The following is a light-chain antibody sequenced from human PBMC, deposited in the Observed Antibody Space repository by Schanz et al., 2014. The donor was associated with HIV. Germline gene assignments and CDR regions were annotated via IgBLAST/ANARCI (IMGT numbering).Light chain of an antibody. J-gene: IGLJ3*02. Sequence: QSVLTQPRSVSGSPGQSVTISCTGTSSDVGGFKYVSWYQQHPGKAPKLIVYDVTKRPSGVPDRFSGSKSGNTASLTVSGLQAEDEADYYCSSYTSSSTPLVFGGGTKLTVL. CDR1: SSDVGGFKY. V-gene: IGLV2-11*01. CDR3: SSYTSSSTPLV. CDR2: DVT.